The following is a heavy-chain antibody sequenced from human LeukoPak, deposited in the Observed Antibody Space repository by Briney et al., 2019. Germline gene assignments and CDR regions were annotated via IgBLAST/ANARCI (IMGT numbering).Heavy chain of an antibody. D-gene: IGHD1-26*01. CDR2: IYYSGST. V-gene: IGHV4-39*07. CDR1: GGSISSSSYY. CDR3: ARDGVGATKATDY. J-gene: IGHJ4*02. Sequence: ASETLSLTCTVSGGSISSSSYYWGWLRQPPGKGLEWIGSIYYSGSTYYNPSLKSRVTISVDTSKNQFSLKLSSVTAADTAVYYCARDGVGATKATDYWGQGTLVTVSS.